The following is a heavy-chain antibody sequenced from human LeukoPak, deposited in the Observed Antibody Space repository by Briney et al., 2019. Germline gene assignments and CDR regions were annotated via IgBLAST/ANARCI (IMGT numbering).Heavy chain of an antibody. Sequence: GGSLRLSCAASGITFSNYWMSWVRQAPGKGLEWVANINPDGSENNYAHSVKGRFTISRDNAKNSLSLQMNSLRAEDTAVYYCATEPGIGYAFDIWGQGRMVTVSS. D-gene: IGHD2-15*01. CDR1: GITFSNYW. J-gene: IGHJ3*02. CDR2: INPDGSEN. CDR3: ATEPGIGYAFDI. V-gene: IGHV3-7*01.